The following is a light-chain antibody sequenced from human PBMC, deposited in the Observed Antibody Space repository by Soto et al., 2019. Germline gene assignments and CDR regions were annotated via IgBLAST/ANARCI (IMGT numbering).Light chain of an antibody. CDR2: GAS. CDR3: QQDYNLPPV. J-gene: IGKJ3*01. CDR1: QSVSSSY. Sequence: PGERVTLSCRASQSVSSSYLTWYQQKPGQAPRLLIYGASTRATSIPARFSGSGSGTDFTLTISSLQPEDFAVYYCQQDYNLPPVFGPGTKVDTK. V-gene: IGKV3D-7*01.